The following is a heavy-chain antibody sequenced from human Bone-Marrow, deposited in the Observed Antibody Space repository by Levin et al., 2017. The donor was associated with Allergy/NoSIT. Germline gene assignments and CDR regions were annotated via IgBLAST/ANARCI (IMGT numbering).Heavy chain of an antibody. V-gene: IGHV1-69*13. CDR3: ARGVYYYYYMDV. J-gene: IGHJ6*03. CDR1: GDTFDTYV. Sequence: SVKVSCKASGDTFDTYVYSWVRQAPGHGLEWMGGIIPILGTTYYAQKFQGRVTITADESTSTAYMELSSLRSEDTAVYYCARGVYYYYYMDVWGKGTTVAVSS. CDR2: IIPILGTT.